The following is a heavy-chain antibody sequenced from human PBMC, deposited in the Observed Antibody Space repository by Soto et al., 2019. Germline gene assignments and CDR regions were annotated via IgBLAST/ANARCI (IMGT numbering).Heavy chain of an antibody. CDR1: GFTFDDYA. J-gene: IGHJ6*02. D-gene: IGHD2-15*01. CDR2: ISWNSGNI. Sequence: PGGSLRLSCAASGFTFDDYAMHWVRQAPGKGLEWVSGISWNSGNIAYADSVMGRFTISRDNAENTLYLQMNTLKPEDTALYYCAKDRGTGLYCSDGTCFYYYYNMGVWGQGTSVTVSS. V-gene: IGHV3-9*01. CDR3: AKDRGTGLYCSDGTCFYYYYNMGV.